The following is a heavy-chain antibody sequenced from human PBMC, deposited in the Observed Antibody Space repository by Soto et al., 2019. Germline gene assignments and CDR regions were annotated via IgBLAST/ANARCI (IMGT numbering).Heavy chain of an antibody. J-gene: IGHJ5*02. Sequence: PSETLSLTCTVSGGSISSGGYYWSWIRQHPGKGLEWIGYIYYSGSTYYNPSLKSRVTISVDTSKNQFSLKLSSVTAADTAVYYCARNPGIVVVPAPRANWFDPWGQGTLVTVSS. CDR3: ARNPGIVVVPAPRANWFDP. CDR2: IYYSGST. D-gene: IGHD2-2*01. CDR1: GGSISSGGYY. V-gene: IGHV4-31*03.